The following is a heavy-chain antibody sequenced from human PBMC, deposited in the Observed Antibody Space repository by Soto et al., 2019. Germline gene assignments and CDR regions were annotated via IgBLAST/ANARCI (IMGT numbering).Heavy chain of an antibody. CDR2: ISGSGNYT. V-gene: IGHV3-23*01. D-gene: IGHD1-26*01. Sequence: EVQLLESGGGLVQPGGSLSLSCAASGLTFSSYGMSWVRQAPGKGLDWVSAISGSGNYTYYADSGKGQFTISRDNAKNKLYLQMNSVRVEDTAVYYCAKLPPKRGGSYSGMDVWGQGTTVTVSS. CDR1: GLTFSSYG. CDR3: AKLPPKRGGSYSGMDV. J-gene: IGHJ6*02.